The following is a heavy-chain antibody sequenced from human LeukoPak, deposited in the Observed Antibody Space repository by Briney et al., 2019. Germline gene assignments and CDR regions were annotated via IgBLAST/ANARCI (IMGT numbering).Heavy chain of an antibody. CDR1: GFSFSSYE. J-gene: IGHJ4*02. Sequence: GGSLRLSCAASGFSFSSYEMNWVRQAPGKGLEWVSYISSGSHTMYYADSVKGRFTISRDNTKNSLYLQMNSLRAEDTAVYYCVRKTLTGPVYWGQGALVTVSS. V-gene: IGHV3-48*03. CDR2: ISSGSHTM. D-gene: IGHD3-9*01. CDR3: VRKTLTGPVY.